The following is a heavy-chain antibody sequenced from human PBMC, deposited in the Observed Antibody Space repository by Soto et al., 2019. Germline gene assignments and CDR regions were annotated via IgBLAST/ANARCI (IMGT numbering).Heavy chain of an antibody. CDR3: ARDGASRPEAHIQYGLDF. D-gene: IGHD3-16*01. V-gene: IGHV3-30*04. Sequence: QVHLVESGGGVVQPGRTLRLSCVASGFIFRSFALHWVRQAPGKGLEWVAVTSFDGSSKFYADSVRGRFTISKDDSTYTVYLDMNSLTPEDSAVYFCARDGASRPEAHIQYGLDFWGQGTTVLVSS. J-gene: IGHJ6*02. CDR1: GFIFRSFA. CDR2: TSFDGSSK.